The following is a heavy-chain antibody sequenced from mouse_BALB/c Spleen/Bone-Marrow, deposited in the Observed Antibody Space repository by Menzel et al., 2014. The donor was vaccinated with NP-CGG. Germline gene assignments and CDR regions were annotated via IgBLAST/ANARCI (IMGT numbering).Heavy chain of an antibody. Sequence: VQLQQSGAELVKPGASVKLSCKASGYTFTSYYIYWVKQRPGQGLEWIGEINPSNGGTNFNEKFKSKATLTVDKSSSTAYMQLSGLTSEDSAVYYCARDSITTXXATDYWGXXTTLTVSS. D-gene: IGHD1-1*01. CDR2: INPSNGGT. J-gene: IGHJ2*01. V-gene: IGHV1S81*02. CDR1: GYTFTSYY. CDR3: ARDSITTXXATDY.